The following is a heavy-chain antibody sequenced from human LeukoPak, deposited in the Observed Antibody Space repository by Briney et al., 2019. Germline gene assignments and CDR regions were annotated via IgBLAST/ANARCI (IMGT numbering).Heavy chain of an antibody. V-gene: IGHV3-15*01. J-gene: IGHJ4*02. Sequence: PGGSLRLSCAASGFIFSNAWMNWVRQAPGNGLEWVGRIRSRNDGETRDYAAPVKGRFTISRDDSKKMLYLQMNSLRAEDTGIYYCTGDGWGWGQGTLVTVSS. CDR3: TGDGWG. CDR2: IRSRNDGETR. CDR1: GFIFSNAW. D-gene: IGHD6-19*01.